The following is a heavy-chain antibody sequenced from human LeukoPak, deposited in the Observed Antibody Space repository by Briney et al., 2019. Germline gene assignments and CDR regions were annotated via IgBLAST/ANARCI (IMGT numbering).Heavy chain of an antibody. Sequence: PSQTLSLTCTVSGGSISSGSYYWSWIRQPAGKGLERIGRIYISGSTNYNPSLKSRVTISIDTSKNQFSLKLSSVTAADTAVYYCAIITLDFWSGYFDYWGQGSLVTVSS. V-gene: IGHV4-61*02. J-gene: IGHJ4*02. CDR2: IYISGST. CDR3: AIITLDFWSGYFDY. D-gene: IGHD3-3*01. CDR1: GGSISSGSYY.